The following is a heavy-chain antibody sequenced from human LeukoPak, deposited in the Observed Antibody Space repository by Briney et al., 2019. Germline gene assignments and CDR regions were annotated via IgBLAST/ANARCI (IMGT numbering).Heavy chain of an antibody. CDR2: ISYDGSNK. D-gene: IGHD3-22*01. J-gene: IGHJ4*02. V-gene: IGHV3-30*18. Sequence: PRGSLRLSCAASGFTFSSYGMHWVRQAPGKGLEWVAVISYDGSNKYYADSVKGRFTISRDNSKNTRYLQMNSLRAEDTAVYYCAKDRTKTDYYDSSGNFDYWGQGTLVTVSS. CDR1: GFTFSSYG. CDR3: AKDRTKTDYYDSSGNFDY.